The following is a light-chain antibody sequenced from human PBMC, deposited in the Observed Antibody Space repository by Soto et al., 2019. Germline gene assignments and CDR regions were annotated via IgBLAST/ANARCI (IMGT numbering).Light chain of an antibody. CDR2: ATS. Sequence: DIQLTQSPSSLSASVGDRVTVTCRASQNISRYLNWYQQIPGKAPKLLIYATSSLQSGVPSRFRGSGGRAEFTLTISSLQPEDFAVYYCQQSYNTPRLTFGGGTKLDIK. CDR1: QNISRY. CDR3: QQSYNTPRLT. J-gene: IGKJ4*01. V-gene: IGKV1-39*01.